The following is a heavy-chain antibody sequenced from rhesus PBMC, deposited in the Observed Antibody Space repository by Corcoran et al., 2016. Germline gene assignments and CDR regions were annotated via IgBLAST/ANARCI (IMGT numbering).Heavy chain of an antibody. CDR3: ARVAYWSDYYDY. CDR1: GYSISSGYY. D-gene: IGHD3-22*01. V-gene: IGHV4-122*02. J-gene: IGHJ4*01. Sequence: QVQLQESGPGLVKPSETLSLTCAVSGYSISSGYYCSWIRQPPGKGLEWIGYITYSWSTSYNPSLKSRVTISRDTSKNQFSLKLSSVTAADTAVYYCARVAYWSDYYDYWGQGVLVTVSS. CDR2: ITYSWST.